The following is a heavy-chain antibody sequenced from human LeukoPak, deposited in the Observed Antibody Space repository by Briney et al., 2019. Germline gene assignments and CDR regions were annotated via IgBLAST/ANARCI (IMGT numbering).Heavy chain of an antibody. D-gene: IGHD6-13*01. J-gene: IGHJ4*02. CDR3: AKGGEVSSWYKRLKLYFDS. V-gene: IGHV3-30*18. Sequence: GGSLRLSCAASGFTFSNYGMHWVRQAPGKGLEWVAVISYDGSNKYYADSVKGRFTISRDNSKNTLYLQMNSLRAEDTAVYYCAKGGEVSSWYKRLKLYFDSWSRGTLVTVSS. CDR2: ISYDGSNK. CDR1: GFTFSNYG.